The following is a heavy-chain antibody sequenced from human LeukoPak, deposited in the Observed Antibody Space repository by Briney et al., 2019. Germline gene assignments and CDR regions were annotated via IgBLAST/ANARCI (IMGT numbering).Heavy chain of an antibody. J-gene: IGHJ5*02. CDR3: ARDSNSIAAAGEWFDP. CDR1: GGSISSGGYY. V-gene: IGHV4-30-2*01. D-gene: IGHD6-13*01. CDR2: IYHSGST. Sequence: SETLSLTCTVSGGSISSGGYYWSWIRQPPGKGLEWIGYIYHSGSTYYNPSLKSRVTISVDRSKNQFSLKLSSVTAADTAVYYCARDSNSIAAAGEWFDPWGQGTLVTVSS.